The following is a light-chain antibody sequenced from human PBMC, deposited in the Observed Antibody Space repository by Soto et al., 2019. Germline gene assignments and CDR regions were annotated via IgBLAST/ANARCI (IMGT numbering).Light chain of an antibody. V-gene: IGLV2-14*01. CDR2: EVG. CDR1: SSDVGGYNY. Sequence: QSALTQPASVSGSPGQSITISCTGTSSDVGGYNYVSWYQQHPGKAPKIMIYEVGHRPSGVSNRFSGSKSGYTASLTISGLQAEDDADYCCSSYTSSSTLVFGTGTKVTVL. CDR3: SSYTSSSTLV. J-gene: IGLJ1*01.